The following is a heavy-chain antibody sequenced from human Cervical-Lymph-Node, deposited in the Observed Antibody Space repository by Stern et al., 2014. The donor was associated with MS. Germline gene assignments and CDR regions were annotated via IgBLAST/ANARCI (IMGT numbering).Heavy chain of an antibody. CDR2: VDPKDGAT. CDR1: GYTFIDYY. V-gene: IGHV1-69-2*01. J-gene: IGHJ5*02. Sequence: EVQLVQSGPEVKKPGATVKVSCKVSGYTFIDYYLHWVRQAPGKGLEWMGLVDPKDGATKYSERFQGRFIITADRSTDTAYMDLSDLRSDDTAMYYCTGRNFGPWGQGTLVIVSS. CDR3: TGRNFGP.